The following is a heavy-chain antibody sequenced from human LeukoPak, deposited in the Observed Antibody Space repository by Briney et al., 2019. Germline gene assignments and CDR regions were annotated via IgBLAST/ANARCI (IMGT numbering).Heavy chain of an antibody. CDR3: ARDRNRPANYYFDL. Sequence: GASVTVSCKASGYTFTNYYMHWVRQAPGQGLEWMGIINPSGGSTTYTQKFQGRVTMTRDTSTSTVYMELSSLRSEDTAVYYCARDRNRPANYYFDLCGQGTLVTVSS. CDR2: INPSGGST. V-gene: IGHV1-46*01. D-gene: IGHD1-1*01. CDR1: GYTFTNYY. J-gene: IGHJ4*02.